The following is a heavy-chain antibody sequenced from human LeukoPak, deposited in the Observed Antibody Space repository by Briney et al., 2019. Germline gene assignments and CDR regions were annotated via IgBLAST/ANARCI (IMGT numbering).Heavy chain of an antibody. CDR1: GYTFTSYG. CDR2: ISAYTGNT. V-gene: IGHV1-18*01. CDR3: ARAGIAAAGPRSPFDY. Sequence: ASVKVSCKASGYTFTSYGISWVRHAPGQGLEWMEWISAYTGNTNYAQKLQGRVTMTTDTSTSTAYMELRSLRSDDTAVYYCARAGIAAAGPRSPFDYWGQGTLVTVSS. J-gene: IGHJ4*02. D-gene: IGHD6-13*01.